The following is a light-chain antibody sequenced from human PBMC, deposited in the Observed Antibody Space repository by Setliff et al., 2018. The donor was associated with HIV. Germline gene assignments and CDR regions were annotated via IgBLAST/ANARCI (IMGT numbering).Light chain of an antibody. CDR3: SSYTSSSTLYV. V-gene: IGLV2-14*01. Sequence: QSALAQPASVSGSPGQSITISCTGTRSDVGGYMYVSWYQQHPGKAPQLMIYEVSNRPSGVSNRFSGSKSGNTASLTISGLQAEDEADYYCSSYTSSSTLYVFGTGTKVTVL. J-gene: IGLJ1*01. CDR2: EVS. CDR1: RSDVGGYMY.